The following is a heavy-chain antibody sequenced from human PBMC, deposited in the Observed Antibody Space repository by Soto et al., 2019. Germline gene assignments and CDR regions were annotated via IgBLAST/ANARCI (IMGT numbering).Heavy chain of an antibody. Sequence: WASVKVSCKVSGNTLTDLSMHWVRQAPGKGLEWMGGFHPEDGETIYAQKFQGRVTMTEDTSTDTAYMELSSLRSEDTAVYYCATAQSPEAFDVWGQGTMVTVSS. J-gene: IGHJ3*01. CDR3: ATAQSPEAFDV. CDR1: GNTLTDLS. V-gene: IGHV1-24*01. CDR2: FHPEDGET.